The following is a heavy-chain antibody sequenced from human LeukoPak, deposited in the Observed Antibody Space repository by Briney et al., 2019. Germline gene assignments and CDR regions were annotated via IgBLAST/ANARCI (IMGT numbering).Heavy chain of an antibody. V-gene: IGHV4-39*01. D-gene: IGHD6-6*01. CDR1: GGSISSSSYC. CDR3: ASAYSSSSHPLDY. Sequence: SETLSLTCTVSGGSISSSSYCWGWIRQPPGKGLEWIVSIYYSGSTYYNPSLKSRVTISVDTSKNQFSLKLSSVTAADTAVYYYASAYSSSSHPLDYWGQGTLVTVSS. CDR2: IYYSGST. J-gene: IGHJ4*02.